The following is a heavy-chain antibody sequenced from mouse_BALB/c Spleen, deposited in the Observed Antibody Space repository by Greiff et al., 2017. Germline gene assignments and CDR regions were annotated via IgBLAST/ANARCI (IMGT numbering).Heavy chain of an antibody. CDR1: GFTFSDYY. CDR3: ARGAWFAY. Sequence: EVQRVESGGGLVKPGGSLTLSCAASGFTFSDYYMYWVRQTPEKRLEWVATISDGGSYTYYPDSVKGRFTISRDNAKNNLYLQMSSLKSEDTAMYYCARGAWFAYWGQGTLVTVSA. J-gene: IGHJ3*01. CDR2: ISDGGSYT. V-gene: IGHV5-4*02.